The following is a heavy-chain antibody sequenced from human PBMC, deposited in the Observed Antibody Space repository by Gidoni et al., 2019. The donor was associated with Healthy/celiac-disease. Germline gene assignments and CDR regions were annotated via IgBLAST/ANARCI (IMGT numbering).Heavy chain of an antibody. CDR1: GDSVPSNSAA. D-gene: IGHD6-19*01. CDR2: TYYRSSWYN. J-gene: IGHJ6*02. Sequence: QVQLQQPGPGLVKPSQTRPLTCAIPGDSVPSNSAAWIWIRQAPSRGLEWLGRTYYRSSWYNDYAVSVRGRITINPDTSRNHFSLLLDSVTPEDSALYYCAREPTYSSGWSPAGSVGDYYYYGMDVWGQGTTVTVSS. V-gene: IGHV6-1*01. CDR3: AREPTYSSGWSPAGSVGDYYYYGMDV.